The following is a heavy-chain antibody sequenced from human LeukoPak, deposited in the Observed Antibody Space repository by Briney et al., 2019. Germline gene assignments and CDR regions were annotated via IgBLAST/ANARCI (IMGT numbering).Heavy chain of an antibody. CDR2: IYTSGST. CDR1: GGSISSGGYY. D-gene: IGHD4-17*01. Sequence: TSETLSLTCTVSGGSISSGGYYWSWIRQPAGKGLEWIGRIYTSGSTNYIPSLKSRVTISVDTSKNQFSLNLSSVTAADTAVYYCARDSDYGDYGPFGYWGQGTLVTVSS. V-gene: IGHV4-61*02. J-gene: IGHJ4*02. CDR3: ARDSDYGDYGPFGY.